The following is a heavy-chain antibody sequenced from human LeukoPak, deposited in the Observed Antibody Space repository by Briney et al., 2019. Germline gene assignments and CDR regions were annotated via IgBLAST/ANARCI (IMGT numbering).Heavy chain of an antibody. CDR3: ARDGAAGVAY. V-gene: IGHV4-30-2*01. CDR2: IYHSGST. D-gene: IGHD6-13*01. J-gene: IGHJ6*01. Sequence: NPSQSRSLTCAVSGGSISSGGYSWSWIRQPPGKGLEWIGYIYHSGSTYYNPSLKSRVTISVDRSKNQFSLKLSSVTAADTAVYYCARDGAAGVAYCGQGSPLTVSS. CDR1: GGSISSGGYS.